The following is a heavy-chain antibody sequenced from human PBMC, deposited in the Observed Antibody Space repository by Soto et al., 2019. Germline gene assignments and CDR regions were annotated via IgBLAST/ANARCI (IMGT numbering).Heavy chain of an antibody. V-gene: IGHV4-59*01. CDR2: IYYSGST. D-gene: IGHD3-10*01. Sequence: SETLSLTCTVSGGSISSYYWSWIRQPPGKGLEWIGYIYYSGSTNYNPSLKSRVTISVDTSKNQFSLKLSSVTAADTAVYYCAGARPGSYFVLEYWDLGTLVTVSS. J-gene: IGHJ4*02. CDR3: AGARPGSYFVLEY. CDR1: GGSISSYY.